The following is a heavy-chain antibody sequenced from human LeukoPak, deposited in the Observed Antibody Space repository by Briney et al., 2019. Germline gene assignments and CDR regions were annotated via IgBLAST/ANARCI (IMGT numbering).Heavy chain of an antibody. CDR2: IFGDASKT. CDR1: GFTFSTYT. CDR3: AKDRLPDSGWNFDM. J-gene: IGHJ3*02. D-gene: IGHD6-25*01. V-gene: IGHV3-23*01. Sequence: PGGSLRLSCAASGFTFSTYTISWVRQAPGKGLEWVSSIFGDASKTFYADSVKGRFTISRDSSENTVYLQMNGLRVDDTALYYCAKDRLPDSGWNFDMWGQGTMVTVSA.